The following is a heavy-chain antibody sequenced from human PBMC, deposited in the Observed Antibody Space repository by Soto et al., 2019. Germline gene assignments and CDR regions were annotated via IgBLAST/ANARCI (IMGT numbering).Heavy chain of an antibody. J-gene: IGHJ5*02. V-gene: IGHV3-23*01. CDR2: ISGSGGST. Sequence: PGGSLRLSCAASGFTFSSYAMSWVRQAPGKGLEWVSAISGSGGSTYYADSVKGRFTISRDNSKNTLYLQMNSQRAEDTAVYYCAKEPASGSYRSWFDPWGQGXLVTVYS. CDR1: GFTFSSYA. CDR3: AKEPASGSYRSWFDP. D-gene: IGHD1-26*01.